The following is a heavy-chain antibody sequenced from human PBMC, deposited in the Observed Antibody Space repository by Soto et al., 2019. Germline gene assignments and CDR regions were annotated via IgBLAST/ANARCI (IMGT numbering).Heavy chain of an antibody. CDR2: ISYDGSNK. V-gene: IGHV3-30*18. CDR3: AKDGYNWNHDAFDI. J-gene: IGHJ3*02. D-gene: IGHD1-20*01. Sequence: QVQLVESGGGVVQPGRSLRLSCAASGFTFSSYGMHWVRQAPGKGLEWVAVISYDGSNKYYADSVKGRFTISRDNSKNTLYLQMNSLIAEDMAVYYCAKDGYNWNHDAFDIWGQGTMVTVSS. CDR1: GFTFSSYG.